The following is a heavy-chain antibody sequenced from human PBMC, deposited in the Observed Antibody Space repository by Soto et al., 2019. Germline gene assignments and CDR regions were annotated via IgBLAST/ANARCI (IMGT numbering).Heavy chain of an antibody. D-gene: IGHD3-16*01. J-gene: IGHJ4*02. V-gene: IGHV1-8*01. CDR3: ARSPRNLGFDY. CDR2: MNPNSGNT. CDR1: GYTFTSYD. Sequence: QVQLVQSGAEVKKPGASVKVSCKASGYTFTSYDINWVRRATGQGFEWMGWMNPNSGNTGYAQKFQGRATMTRATSITTAYMELSSLRSEDTAVYYCARSPRNLGFDYWGQGTLVTVSS.